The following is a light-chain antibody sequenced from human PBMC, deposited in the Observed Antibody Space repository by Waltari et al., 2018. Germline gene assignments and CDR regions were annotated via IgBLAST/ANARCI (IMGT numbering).Light chain of an antibody. Sequence: DIVMTQSPDSLAVSLGERATINCKSSQSLSYSSNNKNYLAWYQQRTGQPPKLLIYWTSNRESGVPDRFSGSGSGTDFTLTISSLQAEDVAVYYCQQYYSTPYTFGQGTKLEIK. CDR1: QSLSYSSNNKNY. CDR2: WTS. CDR3: QQYYSTPYT. J-gene: IGKJ2*01. V-gene: IGKV4-1*01.